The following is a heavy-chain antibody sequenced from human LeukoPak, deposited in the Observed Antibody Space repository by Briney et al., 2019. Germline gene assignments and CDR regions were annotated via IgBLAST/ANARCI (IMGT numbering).Heavy chain of an antibody. CDR3: ARHSSSWEFDQ. J-gene: IGHJ4*02. CDR1: GFTFRNFW. CDR2: IRQDGSEK. D-gene: IGHD6-13*01. V-gene: IGHV3-7*04. Sequence: PGGSLRLSCAASGFTFRNFWMSWVRQAPGKGLEWVANIRQDGSEKYYVDSAKGRFTISRDNAKNSLYLQMNSLRAKDTAAYYCARHSSSWEFDQWGQGTLVIVSS.